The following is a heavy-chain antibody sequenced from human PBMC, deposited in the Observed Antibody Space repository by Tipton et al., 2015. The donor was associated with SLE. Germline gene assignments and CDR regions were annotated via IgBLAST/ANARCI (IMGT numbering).Heavy chain of an antibody. CDR3: ARDIRSGANGGYYYAY. V-gene: IGHV3-53*05. D-gene: IGHD3-22*01. Sequence: SLRLSCAASGFTVRGNYMSWVRQAPGKGLEWVSVIYSGGNTYYADSVKGRFSISRDNSKNTVYLQMSSLRPEDTAVYYCARDIRSGANGGYYYAYWGQGSLDIVS. CDR2: IYSGGNT. CDR1: GFTVRGNY. J-gene: IGHJ4*02.